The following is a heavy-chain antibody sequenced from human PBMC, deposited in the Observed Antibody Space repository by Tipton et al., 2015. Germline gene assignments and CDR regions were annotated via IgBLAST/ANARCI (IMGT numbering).Heavy chain of an antibody. J-gene: IGHJ6*02. Sequence: SLRLSCAASGFTFSSYGMHWVRQAPGKGLEWVAVIAYDVNYKFYADSVKGRFTISRDNSKNTLYLDMSSLRAEDTAVYYCAKDSITMIAVGGMDVWGQGTTVTVSS. CDR3: AKDSITMIAVGGMDV. CDR1: GFTFSSYG. D-gene: IGHD3-22*01. V-gene: IGHV3-30*18. CDR2: IAYDVNYK.